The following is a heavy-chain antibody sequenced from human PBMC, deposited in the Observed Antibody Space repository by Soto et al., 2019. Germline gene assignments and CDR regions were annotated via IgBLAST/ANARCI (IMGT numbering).Heavy chain of an antibody. CDR1: GGTFSSYA. Sequence: QVQLVQSGAEVKKPGSSVKVSCKASGGTFSSYAISWVRQAPGQGLEWMGGIIPIFGTANYAQKFQGRVTITADKSTSTAYMRRSSLRSEDTAVYYCAGGGRGYCSGGSCYGWFDPWGQGSLVTVSS. D-gene: IGHD2-15*01. CDR3: AGGGRGYCSGGSCYGWFDP. V-gene: IGHV1-69*06. CDR2: IIPIFGTA. J-gene: IGHJ5*02.